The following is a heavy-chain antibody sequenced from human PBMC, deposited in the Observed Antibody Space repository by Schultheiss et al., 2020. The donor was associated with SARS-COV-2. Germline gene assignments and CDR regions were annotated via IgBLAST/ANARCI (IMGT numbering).Heavy chain of an antibody. CDR2: ISGSGGST. CDR3: AKDDDYYGSGSYGY. Sequence: GGSLRLSCAASGFTFSSYAMSWVRQAPGKGLEWVSAISGSGGSTYYADSVKGRFTISRDNSKNTLYLQMNSLRAEDTAVYYCAKDDDYYGSGSYGYWGQGTLVTVSS. CDR1: GFTFSSYA. V-gene: IGHV3-23*01. D-gene: IGHD3-10*01. J-gene: IGHJ4*02.